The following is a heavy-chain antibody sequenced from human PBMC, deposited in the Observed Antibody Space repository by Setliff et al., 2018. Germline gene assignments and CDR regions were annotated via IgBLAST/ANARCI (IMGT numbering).Heavy chain of an antibody. CDR2: IGVYSGNT. D-gene: IGHD3-3*01. CDR1: GYTFSNYG. V-gene: IGHV1-18*01. Sequence: ASVKVSCKTSGYTFSNYGVSWVRQAPGQGLEWLGWIGVYSGNTYSAQGSQGRVSLTTDESTNTAYLELRGLRSDDTAVYYCMRLVRFCSRTVCQRTSGDEAWGQGTLVTVSS. CDR3: MRLVRFCSRTVCQRTSGDEA. J-gene: IGHJ5*02.